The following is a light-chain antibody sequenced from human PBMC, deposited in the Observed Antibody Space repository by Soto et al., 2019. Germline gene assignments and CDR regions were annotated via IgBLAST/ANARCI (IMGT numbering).Light chain of an antibody. CDR3: QSYDSNLLV. J-gene: IGLJ2*01. V-gene: IGLV1-40*01. CDR1: SSNIGAGYD. CDR2: GNS. Sequence: QSVLTQPPSVSVAPGQRVTISCTGSSSNIGAGYDVHWYQQLPGTAPKLLIFGNSNRPSGVPDRFSGSKSRTSASLAITGLQAEDEADYYCQSYDSNLLVFGGGTKLTVL.